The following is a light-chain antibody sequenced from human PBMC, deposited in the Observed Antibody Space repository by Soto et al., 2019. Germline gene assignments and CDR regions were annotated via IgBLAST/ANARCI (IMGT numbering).Light chain of an antibody. CDR1: SSNIGADYD. CDR2: GIS. J-gene: IGLJ3*02. V-gene: IGLV1-40*01. CDR3: QSYDSSLSPVV. Sequence: QSVLTQPPSVSGAPGPRVTISCTGSSSNIGADYDVHWYQQHPGTAPKLLIYGISNRPSWVPDRFSGSKSGTSASLAITGLQAEDEADYYCQSYDSSLSPVVFGGGTKLTVL.